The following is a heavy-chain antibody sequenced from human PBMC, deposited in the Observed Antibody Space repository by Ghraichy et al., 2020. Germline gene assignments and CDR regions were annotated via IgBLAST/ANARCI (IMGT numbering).Heavy chain of an antibody. CDR2: INHSGST. D-gene: IGHD6-19*01. V-gene: IGHV4-34*01. J-gene: IGHJ3*02. CDR3: ARGRRIAVAGTSRRRAFDI. CDR1: GGSFSGYY. Sequence: SETLSLTCAVYGGSFSGYYWSWIRQPPGKGLEWIGEINHSGSTNYNPSLKSRVTISVDTSKNPFSLKLSSVTAADTAVYYCARGRRIAVAGTSRRRAFDIWGQGTMVTVSS.